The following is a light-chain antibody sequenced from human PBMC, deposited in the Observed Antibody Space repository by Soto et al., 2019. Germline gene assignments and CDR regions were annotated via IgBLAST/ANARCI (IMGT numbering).Light chain of an antibody. V-gene: IGLV5-45*03. CDR1: SGINVDTYR. CDR3: VIWHNSAWV. CDR2: YKSDSDK. J-gene: IGLJ3*02. Sequence: QLVLTQPSSLSASPGASASLTCTLRSGINVDTYRIYWYQQKPGSPPQYLLRYKSDSDKQQGSGVPSRFFGSKDASANAGILRISGLQSEDEADYYCVIWHNSAWVFGGGTQLTVL.